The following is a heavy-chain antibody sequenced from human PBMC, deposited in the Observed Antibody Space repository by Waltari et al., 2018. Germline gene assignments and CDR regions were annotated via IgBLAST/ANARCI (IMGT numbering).Heavy chain of an antibody. CDR1: W. D-gene: IGHD2-15*01. Sequence: WGGWDRQAPDKGLEWIGQVHRNGRTNYNPSLASRAIVSLDSSRNQFSLRILSATAADTAVYYCARDLGRGLFLDSWGQGTLVTVSP. J-gene: IGHJ4*02. CDR2: VHRNGRT. V-gene: IGHV4-4*02. CDR3: ARDLGRGLFLDS.